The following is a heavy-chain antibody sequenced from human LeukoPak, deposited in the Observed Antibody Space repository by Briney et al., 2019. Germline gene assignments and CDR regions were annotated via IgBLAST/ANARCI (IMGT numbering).Heavy chain of an antibody. J-gene: IGHJ6*03. CDR3: AIRITTYYYMDV. CDR2: IIPIFGTA. CDR1: GGTFSRYA. V-gene: IGHV1-69*05. D-gene: IGHD3-3*01. Sequence: SVKVSCKASGGTFSRYAISWVRQAPGQGLEWMGGIIPIFGTANYAQKFQGRVTITTDESTSTAYMELSSLRSEDTAVYYCAIRITTYYYMDVWGKGTTVTVSS.